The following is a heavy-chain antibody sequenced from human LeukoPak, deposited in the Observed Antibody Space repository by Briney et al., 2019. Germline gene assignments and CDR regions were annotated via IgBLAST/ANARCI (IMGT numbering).Heavy chain of an antibody. D-gene: IGHD6-19*01. J-gene: IGHJ4*02. CDR1: GFTFSSYA. Sequence: PGGSLRLSCAASGFTFSSYAMHWVRQAPGKGLEWVAVISYDGSNKYYADSVKGRFTISRDNSKNTLYLQMNSLRAEDTAVYYCARAERYSSALDGGWGQGTLVTVSS. V-gene: IGHV3-30*04. CDR2: ISYDGSNK. CDR3: ARAERYSSALDGG.